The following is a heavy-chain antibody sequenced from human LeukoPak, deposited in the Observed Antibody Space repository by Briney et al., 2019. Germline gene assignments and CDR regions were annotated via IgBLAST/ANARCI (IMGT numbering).Heavy chain of an antibody. V-gene: IGHV3-74*01. D-gene: IGHD5-18*01. Sequence: GGSLRLSCAASGFTFDDYAMHWVRQAPGKGLVWVSRIFIDGSGTSYADSVKGRFTISRDNAKNTLYLQMNSLRVEDTAVYYCAIGDKYGYPKWGQGTLVTVST. CDR1: GFTFDDYA. CDR2: IFIDGSGT. CDR3: AIGDKYGYPK. J-gene: IGHJ4*02.